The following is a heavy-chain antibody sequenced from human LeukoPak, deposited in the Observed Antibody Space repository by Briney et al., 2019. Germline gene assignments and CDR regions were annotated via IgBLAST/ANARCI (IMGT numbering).Heavy chain of an antibody. D-gene: IGHD6-19*01. CDR2: IKPDGGDK. J-gene: IGHJ4*02. Sequence: GGPLRLSCAASGFTFSTYWMAWVRQAPGKGLEWVATIKPDGGDKYYVDSVKGRFTISRDNARNSLFLQMNSLRAEDTAVYYCARDRSTVAGIDFWGQGTLVTVSS. CDR1: GFTFSTYW. V-gene: IGHV3-7*01. CDR3: ARDRSTVAGIDF.